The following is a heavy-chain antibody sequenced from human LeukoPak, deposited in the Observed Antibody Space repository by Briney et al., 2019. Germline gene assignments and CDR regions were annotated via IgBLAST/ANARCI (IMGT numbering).Heavy chain of an antibody. J-gene: IGHJ5*02. CDR1: GGSISTYY. D-gene: IGHD6-19*01. Sequence: SETLSLTCTVSGGSISTYYWSWIRQSPGKGLEWIADISAGGGTNDNPSLESRVTVSIDSSKNQFSLKLSSVTAADTAVFYCARSPHNSAWYEKWFDPWGQGTLVTVSS. CDR3: ARSPHNSAWYEKWFDP. V-gene: IGHV4-4*08. CDR2: ISAGGGT.